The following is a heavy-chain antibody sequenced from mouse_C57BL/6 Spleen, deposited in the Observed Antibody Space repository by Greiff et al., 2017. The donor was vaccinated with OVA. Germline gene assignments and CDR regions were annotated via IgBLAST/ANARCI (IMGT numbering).Heavy chain of an antibody. V-gene: IGHV3-6*01. D-gene: IGHD4-1*01. Sequence: EVKLEESGPGLVKPSQSLSLTCSVTGYSITSGYYWNWIRQSPGNKLEWMGYISYDGSNNYNPSLKNRISITRDTSKNQFFLKLNSVTTEDTATYYCARGDWDSWFAYWGQGTLVTVSA. CDR2: ISYDGSN. CDR1: GYSITSGYY. CDR3: ARGDWDSWFAY. J-gene: IGHJ3*01.